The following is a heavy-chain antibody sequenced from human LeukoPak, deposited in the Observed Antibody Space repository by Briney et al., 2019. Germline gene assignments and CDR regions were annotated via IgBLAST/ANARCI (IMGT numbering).Heavy chain of an antibody. V-gene: IGHV4-61*05. CDR1: GGSISSSSYY. J-gene: IGHJ4*02. CDR3: ARHLTGDYHFSFPDY. Sequence: SETLSLTCTVSGGSISSSSYYWGWIRQPPGKGLEWIGYIYYSGSTNYNPSLKSRVTISVDTSKNQFSLKLSSVTAADTAVYYCARHLTGDYHFSFPDYWGQGTLVTVSS. CDR2: IYYSGST. D-gene: IGHD4-17*01.